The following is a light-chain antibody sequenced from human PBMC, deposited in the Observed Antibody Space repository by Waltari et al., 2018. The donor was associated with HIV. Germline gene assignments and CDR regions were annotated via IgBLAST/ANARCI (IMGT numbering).Light chain of an antibody. CDR2: DAS. V-gene: IGKV1-33*01. J-gene: IGKJ2*01. Sequence: DIQMTQSPSSLSASVGDRVTITCQASQDIKRYLNWYRQKPGKSPKLLIYDASDLETGVPPRFSGRGSGTDFTFPITNLQPEDFATYYCQQYETLPPMYTFGQGTKLEIK. CDR3: QQYETLPPMYT. CDR1: QDIKRY.